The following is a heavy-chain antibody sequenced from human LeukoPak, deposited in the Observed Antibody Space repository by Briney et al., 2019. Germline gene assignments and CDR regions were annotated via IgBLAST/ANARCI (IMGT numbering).Heavy chain of an antibody. D-gene: IGHD3-10*01. CDR2: IYYIGST. CDR3: ASGGGEFRIDY. J-gene: IGHJ4*02. V-gene: IGHV4-59*08. Sequence: PSETLSLTCTVSGGSTSSYYWSWIRQPPGKGLEWIGYIYYIGSTNYNPSLKSRVTISVDTSKNQFSLKLTSVTAADTAVYYCASGGGEFRIDYWGQGTLVTVSS. CDR1: GGSTSSYY.